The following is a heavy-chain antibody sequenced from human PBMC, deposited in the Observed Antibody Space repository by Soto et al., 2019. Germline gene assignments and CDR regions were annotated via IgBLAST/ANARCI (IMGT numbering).Heavy chain of an antibody. D-gene: IGHD2-2*01. CDR1: GFTFSSYA. Sequence: EVQLLESGGGLVQPGGSLRLSCAASGFTFSSYAMSWVRQAPGKGLEWVSAISGSGGSTYYADSVKGRFTISRDNSKNTLYLQMNRLRAEDTAVYYCAKGGADIVVVPAAMYYYYYMDVWGKGTTVTVSS. CDR2: ISGSGGST. V-gene: IGHV3-23*01. CDR3: AKGGADIVVVPAAMYYYYYMDV. J-gene: IGHJ6*03.